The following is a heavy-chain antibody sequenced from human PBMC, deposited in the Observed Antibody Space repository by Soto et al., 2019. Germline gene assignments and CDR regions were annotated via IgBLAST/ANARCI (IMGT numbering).Heavy chain of an antibody. CDR2: ISGRGGST. D-gene: IGHD6-6*01. Sequence: GGSLRLSCAASGFTFSSYAMSWVRQAPGKGLEWVSAISGRGGSTYYADSVKGRFTISRDNSKTTLYLQMNSLRAEDTAVYYCAKSQGRQLKTSGTYYYYGMDVWGQGTTVTVSS. V-gene: IGHV3-23*01. CDR1: GFTFSSYA. J-gene: IGHJ6*02. CDR3: AKSQGRQLKTSGTYYYYGMDV.